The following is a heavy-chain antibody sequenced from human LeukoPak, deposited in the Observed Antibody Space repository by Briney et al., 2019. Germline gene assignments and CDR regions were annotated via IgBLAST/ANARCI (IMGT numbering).Heavy chain of an antibody. CDR2: INPNSGGT. V-gene: IGHV1-2*02. CDR3: ARDVYGSGSYLYDY. J-gene: IGHJ4*02. CDR1: GYTFTGYS. D-gene: IGHD3-10*01. Sequence: ASVKVSCKASGYTFTGYSMHWVRQAPGQGLEWMGWINPNSGGTNYAQKFQGRVTMTRDTSISTAYMELSRLRSDDTAVYYCARDVYGSGSYLYDYWGQGTLVTVSS.